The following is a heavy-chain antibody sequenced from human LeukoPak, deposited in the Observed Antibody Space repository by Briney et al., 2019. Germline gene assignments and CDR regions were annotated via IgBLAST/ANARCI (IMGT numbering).Heavy chain of an antibody. J-gene: IGHJ5*02. CDR1: GYTFTSNA. D-gene: IGHD6-25*01. CDR3: ARGAAEGLDR. V-gene: IGHV1-3*04. CDR2: INTGNGNT. Sequence: ASVKVSCKASGYTFTSNAMHWVRQAPGQRPEWMGWINTGNGNTKYPQKFQGRVTISRDTSANTAYVEVSSLRSEDTAVYYCARGAAEGLDRWGQGTLVTVSS.